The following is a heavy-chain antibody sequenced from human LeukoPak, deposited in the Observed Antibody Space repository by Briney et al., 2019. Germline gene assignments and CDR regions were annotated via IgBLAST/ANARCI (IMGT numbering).Heavy chain of an antibody. D-gene: IGHD6-19*01. V-gene: IGHV3-23*01. CDR3: AKRDTVAGTEDY. CDR1: GFTFSSRA. Sequence: PGGSLRLSCAASGFTFSSRAMSWVRQAPGKGLEWVSAISGSGGSTYYADSVKGRFTISRDNSKNTLYLQMNSLRAEDTAVYYCAKRDTVAGTEDYWGQGTLVTVSS. CDR2: ISGSGGST. J-gene: IGHJ4*02.